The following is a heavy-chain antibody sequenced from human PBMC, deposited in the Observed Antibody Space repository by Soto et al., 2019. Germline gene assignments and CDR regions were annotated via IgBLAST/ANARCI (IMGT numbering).Heavy chain of an antibody. J-gene: IGHJ4*02. V-gene: IGHV1-69*13. CDR3: ATGDYYDNSGYSLYFDY. CDR1: GDTFRGNA. D-gene: IGHD3-22*01. Sequence: SVKVSCKASGDTFRGNAISWVRQAPGQGLEWMGGIVPFFGTAIYAQKFQDRVTITADESTSTAYMELSSLRSEDTAVYYCATGDYYDNSGYSLYFDYWGQGTLVTVSS. CDR2: IVPFFGTA.